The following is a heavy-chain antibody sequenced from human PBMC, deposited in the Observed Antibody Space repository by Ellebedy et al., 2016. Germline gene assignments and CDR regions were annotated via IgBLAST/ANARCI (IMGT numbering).Heavy chain of an antibody. J-gene: IGHJ6*02. CDR3: ARVHYGMDV. V-gene: IGHV3-9*01. Sequence: GGSLRLXXAASGFTFDDYAMHWVRQAPGRGLEWVSGISWNSGNRGYADSVKGRFTISRDNAKNTLYLQMNSLRAEDTAVYYCARVHYGMDVWGQGTTVTVSS. CDR2: ISWNSGNR. CDR1: GFTFDDYA.